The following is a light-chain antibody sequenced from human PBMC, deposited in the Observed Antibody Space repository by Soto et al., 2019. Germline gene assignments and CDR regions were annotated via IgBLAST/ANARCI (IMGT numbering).Light chain of an antibody. CDR2: LDRSGSY. J-gene: IGLJ7*01. V-gene: IGLV4-60*02. Sequence: QLVLTQSSSASASLGSSVKLTCILSSGHSTYIIAWHQQQPGKAPRFLMTLDRSGSYNRGSGVPDRFSGSSSGADRYLTISTLQVEDEGDYYCETWYSNTHKVFGGGTQLTVL. CDR3: ETWYSNTHKV. CDR1: SGHSTYI.